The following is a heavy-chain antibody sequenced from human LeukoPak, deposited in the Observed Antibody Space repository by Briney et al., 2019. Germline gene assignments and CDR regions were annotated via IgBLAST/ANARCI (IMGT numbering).Heavy chain of an antibody. J-gene: IGHJ5*01. CDR2: IYPGDSDT. V-gene: IGHV5-51*01. CDR3: ARHQGSGWFDY. CDR1: GYSFTTSW. D-gene: IGHD6-19*01. Sequence: GESLKISCKGSGYSFTTSWIGWVRQMPGKGLEWMGIIYPGDSDTRYSPSFQGQVTISADKSISTAFLQWSSLKGSDTAMYYCARHQGSGWFDYWGQGTLVTVSS.